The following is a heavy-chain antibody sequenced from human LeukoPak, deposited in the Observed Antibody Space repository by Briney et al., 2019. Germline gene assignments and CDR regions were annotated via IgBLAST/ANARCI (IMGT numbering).Heavy chain of an antibody. Sequence: QPGRSLRLSCAASGFTFSSYSMSWVRRAPGRGLEWVSVHTASGGRTYYADSVKGRFTISRDSSQNMLYLQMNSLRVEDTAVYHCTKERDNSGLFFASWGQGTPVTVSS. V-gene: IGHV3-23*01. CDR2: HTASGGRT. CDR1: GFTFSSYS. J-gene: IGHJ4*02. D-gene: IGHD3-22*01. CDR3: TKERDNSGLFFAS.